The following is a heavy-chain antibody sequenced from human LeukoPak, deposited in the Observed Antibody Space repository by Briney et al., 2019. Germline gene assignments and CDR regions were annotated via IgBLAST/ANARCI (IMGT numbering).Heavy chain of an antibody. D-gene: IGHD1-26*01. CDR3: AKEVIGSHFDF. J-gene: IGHJ4*02. CDR1: GFTFSSYA. Sequence: GGSLRLSCAASGFTFSSYAMSWVRQAPGQGLEWVSAISDSDGSTNYADSVKGRFAISRDNSKNTLYLQMNSLRAEDTAVYYCAKEVIGSHFDFWGQGTLVTVSP. CDR2: ISDSDGST. V-gene: IGHV3-23*01.